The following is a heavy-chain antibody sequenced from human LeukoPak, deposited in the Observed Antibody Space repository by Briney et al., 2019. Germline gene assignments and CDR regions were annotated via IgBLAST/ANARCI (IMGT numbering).Heavy chain of an antibody. CDR2: IYQSGKT. CDR1: GDSINSINW. V-gene: IGHV4-4*02. Sequence: SGTLSLTCAVYGDSINSINWRSWVRQFPGKGLEWIGEIYQSGKTNYNPSLKSRVTISMDKSKNQFSLKLGSVTAADTAVYYCARVPHCDSNGCYDGGRYCEHWGQGALVTVSS. D-gene: IGHD3-22*01. J-gene: IGHJ4*02. CDR3: ARVPHCDSNGCYDGGRYCEH.